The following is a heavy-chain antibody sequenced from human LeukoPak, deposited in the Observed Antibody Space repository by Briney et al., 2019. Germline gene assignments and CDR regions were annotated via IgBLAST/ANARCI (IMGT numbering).Heavy chain of an antibody. V-gene: IGHV1-46*01. Sequence: ASVKVSCKASGYTFTSYYMHWVRQAPGQGLEWMGIINPSGGSTSYAQKFQGRVTMTRDTSTSTVYMELSSLRSEDTAVYYCATHTDGECCSGGSCYPERYAFDIWGQGTVVTVSS. CDR2: INPSGGST. CDR3: ATHTDGECCSGGSCYPERYAFDI. J-gene: IGHJ3*02. CDR1: GYTFTSYY. D-gene: IGHD2-15*01.